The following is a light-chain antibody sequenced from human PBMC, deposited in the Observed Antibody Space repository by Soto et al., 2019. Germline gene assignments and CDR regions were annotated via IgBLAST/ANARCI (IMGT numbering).Light chain of an antibody. CDR1: QSVCSK. V-gene: IGKV3-15*01. CDR2: GAS. CDR3: QHCSTCLFT. J-gene: IGKJ4*02. Sequence: EIVMTQSPATLSFSPGERATLSCGASQSVCSKLAWYQQKPGQGPRLLIYGASTRATGIAARFSGSGSGTEFTPAVSSVQSDDFAVNYCQHCSTCLFTFGEGTKV.